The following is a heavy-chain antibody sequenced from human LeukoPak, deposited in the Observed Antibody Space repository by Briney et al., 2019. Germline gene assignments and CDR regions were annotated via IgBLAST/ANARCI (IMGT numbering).Heavy chain of an antibody. CDR2: IRSKAYGGTT. D-gene: IGHD4-17*01. CDR3: TRVTATTVTIGPPKI. Sequence: GGSLRLSCTASGFTFGDYAMSWFRQAPGKGLEWVGFIRSKAYGGTTEYAASVKGRFTISRDDSKSIAYPQMNSLKTEDTAVYYCTRVTATTVTIGPPKIWGQGTLVTVSS. CDR1: GFTFGDYA. J-gene: IGHJ4*02. V-gene: IGHV3-49*03.